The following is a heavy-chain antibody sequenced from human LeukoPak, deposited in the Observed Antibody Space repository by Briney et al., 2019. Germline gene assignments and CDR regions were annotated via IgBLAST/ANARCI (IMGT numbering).Heavy chain of an antibody. CDR1: GFTFSRYG. CDR3: ARTAMVLHHFDY. J-gene: IGHJ4*02. Sequence: GGPLRLSCAASGFTFSRYGMHWVRQAPGKGLEWVAVISYDGSNKYYADSVKGRFTISRDNSKNTLYLQMNSLRAEDTAVYYCARTAMVLHHFDYWGQGTLVTVSS. V-gene: IGHV3-30*03. CDR2: ISYDGSNK. D-gene: IGHD5-18*01.